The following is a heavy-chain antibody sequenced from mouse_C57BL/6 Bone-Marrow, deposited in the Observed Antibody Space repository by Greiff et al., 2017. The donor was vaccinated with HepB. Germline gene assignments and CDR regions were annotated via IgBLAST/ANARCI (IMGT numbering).Heavy chain of an antibody. V-gene: IGHV1-82*01. D-gene: IGHD1-1*01. J-gene: IGHJ1*03. Sequence: VQLQQSGPELVKPGASVKISCKASGYAFSSSWMNWVKQRPGKGLEWIGRIYPGDGDTNYNGKFKGKATLTADKSSSTAYMQLSSLTSEDSAVYFCARSGYGSSYWWYFDVWGTGTTVTVSS. CDR2: IYPGDGDT. CDR3: ARSGYGSSYWWYFDV. CDR1: GYAFSSSW.